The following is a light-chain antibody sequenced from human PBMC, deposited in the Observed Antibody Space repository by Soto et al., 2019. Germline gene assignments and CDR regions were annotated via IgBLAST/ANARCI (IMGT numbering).Light chain of an antibody. CDR1: QSISSW. Sequence: DLQVTQSPSTLSASVGDRVTVTCRASQSISSWLAWYQQKPGKAPKLLIYDASSLESGVPSRFSGSGSGTEFTLTISSLQPGDFATYYCQQYHSYSPFTFGPGTKVDIK. CDR3: QQYHSYSPFT. J-gene: IGKJ3*01. CDR2: DAS. V-gene: IGKV1-5*01.